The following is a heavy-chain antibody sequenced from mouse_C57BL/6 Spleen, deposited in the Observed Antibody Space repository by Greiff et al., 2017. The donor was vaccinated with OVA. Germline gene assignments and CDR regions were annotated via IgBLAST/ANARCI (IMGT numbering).Heavy chain of an antibody. V-gene: IGHV3-6*01. CDR2: ISYDGSN. CDR3: AVWLRRPPFAY. CDR1: GYSITSGYY. Sequence: EVQLQESGPGLVKPSQSLSLTCSVTGYSITSGYYWNWIRQFPGNKLEWMGYISYDGSNNYNPSLKNRISITRDPAKNQFFLKLNSVTTEDTATYYWAVWLRRPPFAYWGQGTLVTVSA. D-gene: IGHD2-2*01. J-gene: IGHJ3*01.